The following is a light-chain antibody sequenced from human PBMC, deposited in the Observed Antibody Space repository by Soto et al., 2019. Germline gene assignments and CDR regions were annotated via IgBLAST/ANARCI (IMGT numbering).Light chain of an antibody. CDR3: QQYNTWPQIT. CDR1: QSVSSN. CDR2: GAS. V-gene: IGKV3-15*01. J-gene: IGKJ5*01. Sequence: EIVMTQSPATLSVSPGERATLSCRASQSVSSNLAWYQQKPGQAPRLLIFGASTRATGIPARFSGSGSGTELTLTISSLQSEDFAVYYCQQYNTWPQITFGPGTRLEIK.